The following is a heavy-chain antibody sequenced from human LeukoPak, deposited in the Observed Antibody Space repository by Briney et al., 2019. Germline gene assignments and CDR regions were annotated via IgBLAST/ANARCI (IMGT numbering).Heavy chain of an antibody. V-gene: IGHV1-46*01. CDR1: GYTFTSYY. CDR2: INPSGGST. D-gene: IGHD3-10*01. CDR3: AVTMVRGVMISWFDP. Sequence: ASVKVSCKASGYTFTSYYMHWVRQAPGQGLEWMGIINPSGGSTSYAQKFQGRVTMTRDTSSSTVYMELSSLRSEDTAVYYCAVTMVRGVMISWFDPWGQGTLVTVSS. J-gene: IGHJ5*02.